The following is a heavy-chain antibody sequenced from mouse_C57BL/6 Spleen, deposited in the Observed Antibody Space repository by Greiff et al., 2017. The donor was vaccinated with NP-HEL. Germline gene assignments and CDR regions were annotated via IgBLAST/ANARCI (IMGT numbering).Heavy chain of an antibody. V-gene: IGHV1-50*01. CDR3: ARSRNPFAY. J-gene: IGHJ3*01. D-gene: IGHD3-3*01. CDR1: GYTFTSYW. Sequence: QVQLKQPGAELVKPGASVKLSCKASGYTFTSYWMQWVKQRPGQGLEWIGEIDPSDSYTNYNQKFKGKATLTVDTSSSTAYMQLSSLTSEDSAVYYCARSRNPFAYWGQGTLVTVSA. CDR2: IDPSDSYT.